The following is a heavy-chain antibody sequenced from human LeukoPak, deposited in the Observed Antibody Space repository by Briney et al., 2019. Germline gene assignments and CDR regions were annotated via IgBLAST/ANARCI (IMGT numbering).Heavy chain of an antibody. J-gene: IGHJ3*02. Sequence: ASGKVSCKASGGTFTSYAIRWVRQAPGQGREWRGGIIPIFGTANSAQKFQGRVTITADESTSTAYMELSSLRSEDTAVYYCARDRGGYDGAFDIWGQGTMVTVSS. V-gene: IGHV1-69*01. CDR1: GGTFTSYA. CDR2: IIPIFGTA. CDR3: ARDRGGYDGAFDI. D-gene: IGHD5-12*01.